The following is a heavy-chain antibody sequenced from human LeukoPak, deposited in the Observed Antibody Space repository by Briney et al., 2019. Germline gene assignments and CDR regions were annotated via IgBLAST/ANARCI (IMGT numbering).Heavy chain of an antibody. V-gene: IGHV4-34*01. CDR2: INHSGST. CDR3: AGNCSSTSCDSRNWFDP. D-gene: IGHD2-2*02. CDR1: GGSFSGYY. Sequence: SETLSLTCAVYGGSFSGYYWSWIRQPPGKGLQWIGEINHSGSTNHNPSLKSRVTISVDTSKNQFSLKLSSVTAADTAVYYCAGNCSSTSCDSRNWFDPWGQGTLVTVSS. J-gene: IGHJ5*02.